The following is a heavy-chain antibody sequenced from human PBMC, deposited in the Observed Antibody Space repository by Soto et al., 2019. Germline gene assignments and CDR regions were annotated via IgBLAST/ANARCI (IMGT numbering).Heavy chain of an antibody. CDR3: ARGHSTDCSNGVCSFFYNHEMDV. D-gene: IGHD2-8*01. Sequence: ASVKVSCKASGYSFTDYHIHWVRQAPGQGLELLGRINPKSGGTSTAQKFQGWVTMTRDRSISTVYMELTRLRSDDTAVYFCARGHSTDCSNGVCSFFYNHEMDVWGQGTTVTVSS. J-gene: IGHJ6*02. CDR1: GYSFTDYH. V-gene: IGHV1-2*04. CDR2: INPKSGGT.